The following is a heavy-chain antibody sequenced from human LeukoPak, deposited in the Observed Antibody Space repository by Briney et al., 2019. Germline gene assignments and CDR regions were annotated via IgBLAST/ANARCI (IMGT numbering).Heavy chain of an antibody. CDR3: AGDSSTAGGSCFDY. CDR2: INHSGST. CDR1: GGSFSGYY. Sequence: PSETLSLTCAVYGGSFSGYYWSWIRQPPGKGLEWIGEINHSGSTNYNPSLKSRVTISVDTSKNQFSLKLSSVTAADTAVYYCAGDSSTAGGSCFDYWGQGTLVTVSS. D-gene: IGHD3-16*01. V-gene: IGHV4-34*01. J-gene: IGHJ4*02.